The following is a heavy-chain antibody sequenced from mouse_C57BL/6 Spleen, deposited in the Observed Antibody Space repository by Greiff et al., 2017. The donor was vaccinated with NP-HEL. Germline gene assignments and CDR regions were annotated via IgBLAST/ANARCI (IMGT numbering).Heavy chain of an antibody. CDR1: GYTFTDYY. CDR2: INPYNGGT. Sequence: SGPVLVKPGASVKMSCKASGYTFTDYYMNWVKQSHGKSLEWIGVINPYNGGTSYNQKFKGKATLTVDKSSSTAYMELNSLTSEDSAVYYCAREGTDYFDYWGQGTTLTVSS. CDR3: AREGTDYFDY. D-gene: IGHD3-3*01. V-gene: IGHV1-19*01. J-gene: IGHJ2*01.